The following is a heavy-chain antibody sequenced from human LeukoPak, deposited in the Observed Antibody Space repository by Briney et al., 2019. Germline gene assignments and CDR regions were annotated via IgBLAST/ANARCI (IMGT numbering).Heavy chain of an antibody. CDR1: GGSISSGGYS. V-gene: IGHV4-30-2*01. Sequence: SETLSLTCTVSGGSISSGGYSWSWIRQLPRKGLEWIGYIYHSGRASYNPSLKSRVTISLDRSRNHVSLNLTSVTAADTAVYYCARSGSTDFDYWGQGTLVTVSS. CDR3: ARSGSTDFDY. J-gene: IGHJ4*02. D-gene: IGHD5-12*01. CDR2: IYHSGRA.